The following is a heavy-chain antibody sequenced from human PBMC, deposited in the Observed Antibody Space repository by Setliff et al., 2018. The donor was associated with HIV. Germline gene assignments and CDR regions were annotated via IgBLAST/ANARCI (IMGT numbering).Heavy chain of an antibody. Sequence: SETLSLTCSVSGGYISSSGYYWGWIRQPPGRGLEWIANIYYTGSTYYNPSLQSRVTISVDASKNQFSLKLSSVTAADTAVYYCARRRWELLKRGAAFDIWGQGTMVTVSS. D-gene: IGHD1-26*01. V-gene: IGHV4-39*01. CDR3: ARRRWELLKRGAAFDI. CDR2: IYYTGST. J-gene: IGHJ3*02. CDR1: GGYISSSGYY.